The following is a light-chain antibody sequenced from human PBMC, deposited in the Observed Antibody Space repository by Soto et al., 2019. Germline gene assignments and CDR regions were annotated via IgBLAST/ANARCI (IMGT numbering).Light chain of an antibody. J-gene: IGKJ1*01. V-gene: IGKV1-5*01. CDR2: DAS. CDR1: QSISNR. Sequence: DIHIAQSPCTLSSSLGDRVTITCRASQSISNRLAWYQQKPGKAPKVLIYDASNLESGVPSKFSGSGSGTEFTLTISSLQPDDFATYYCQQYHSYSRTFGQGTKVDIK. CDR3: QQYHSYSRT.